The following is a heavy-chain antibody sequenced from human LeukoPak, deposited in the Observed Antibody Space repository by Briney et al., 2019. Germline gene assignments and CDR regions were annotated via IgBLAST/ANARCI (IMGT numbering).Heavy chain of an antibody. CDR2: IYSSGST. J-gene: IGHJ4*02. CDR1: GFTVSSTY. D-gene: IGHD3-3*02. Sequence: GGSLRLSCAASGFTVSSTYMSWVRQAPGQGLEWVSLIYSSGSTFYADSVQGRFTVSRDNSKNPLYLQMNSLRAEDTAMYYCARDSSSFPNYFDSWGQGTLVTVSS. V-gene: IGHV3-53*01. CDR3: ARDSSSFPNYFDS.